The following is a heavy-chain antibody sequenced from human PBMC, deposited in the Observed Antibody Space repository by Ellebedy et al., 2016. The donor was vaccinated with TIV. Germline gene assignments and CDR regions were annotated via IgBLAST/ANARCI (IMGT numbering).Heavy chain of an antibody. V-gene: IGHV3-30*04. J-gene: IGHJ6*02. CDR2: ISYDGNNK. Sequence: GGSLRLSCAASGFTFSHHVFYWVRQAPGKGLEWVTIISYDGNNKFYLDSVEGRFSISRDDSKNTLYLQMNSLRPEDTAVYYCSREGLEAGMDLWGQGTTVIVSS. CDR3: SREGLEAGMDL. CDR1: GFTFSHHV.